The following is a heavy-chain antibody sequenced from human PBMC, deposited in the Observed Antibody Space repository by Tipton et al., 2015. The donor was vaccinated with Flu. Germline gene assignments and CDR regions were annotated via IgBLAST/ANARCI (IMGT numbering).Heavy chain of an antibody. CDR3: ARDHPPSITVLGEITDYFGMDV. D-gene: IGHD3-3*01. CDR2: ISDSGSTI. Sequence: SLRLSCAASGFTFSDYYMSWIRQVPGKGLEWLSHISDSGSTIKYADSVKSRFTISRDNAKNSLYLQMNSLRAEDTAVYYCARDHPPSITVLGEITDYFGMDVWGQGTTVTVSS. J-gene: IGHJ6*02. V-gene: IGHV3-11*01. CDR1: GFTFSDYY.